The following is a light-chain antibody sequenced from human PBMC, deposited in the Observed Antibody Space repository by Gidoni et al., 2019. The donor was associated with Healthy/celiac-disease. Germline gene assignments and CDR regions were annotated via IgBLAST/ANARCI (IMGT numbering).Light chain of an antibody. V-gene: IGKV3-11*01. Sequence: EIVLTQSPATLSLSPGERATLSCRASQSVSSYLAWYQQKPGQAPRLLIYDASNRATGIPARFSGSGSGTDFTLTISSLEPEDFAVYYCQQRSNGPRTCXXXTKVEIK. CDR3: QQRSNGPRT. CDR2: DAS. CDR1: QSVSSY. J-gene: IGKJ1*01.